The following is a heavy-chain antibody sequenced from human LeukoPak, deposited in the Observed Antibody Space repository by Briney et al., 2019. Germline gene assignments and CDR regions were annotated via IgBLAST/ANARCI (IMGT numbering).Heavy chain of an antibody. CDR1: GDSITSYY. CDR3: ATNRGYYGRAFDI. J-gene: IGHJ3*02. CDR2: IYYSGST. Sequence: SETLSLTCTLPGDSITSYYWSWIRHPPQKGLEWIWYIYYSGSTNYSPSLKSRGTISVDTSKNQFSLKLSSVTAADTAVYYCATNRGYYGRAFDIWGQGTMVTVSS. D-gene: IGHD3-10*01. V-gene: IGHV4-59*08.